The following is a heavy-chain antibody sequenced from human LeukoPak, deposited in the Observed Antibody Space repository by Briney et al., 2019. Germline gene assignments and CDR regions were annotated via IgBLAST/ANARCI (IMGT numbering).Heavy chain of an antibody. Sequence: PSETLSLTCTVSGGSISSYYWSWIRQPPGKGLEWIGYIYYSGSTNYNPSLKSRVTISVDTSKNQFSLKLSSVTAADTAVYYCARVGRQQLAHDAFDIWGQGTMVTVSS. D-gene: IGHD6-13*01. J-gene: IGHJ3*02. V-gene: IGHV4-59*01. CDR3: ARVGRQQLAHDAFDI. CDR2: IYYSGST. CDR1: GGSISSYY.